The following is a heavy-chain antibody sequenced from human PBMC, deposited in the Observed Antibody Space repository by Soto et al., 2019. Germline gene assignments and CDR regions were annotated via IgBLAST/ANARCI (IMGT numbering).Heavy chain of an antibody. J-gene: IGHJ6*02. D-gene: IGHD3-10*01. CDR2: INWNSGSI. CDR3: AKDRGSGSYAANYYYYGMDV. V-gene: IGHV3-9*01. CDR1: GFSFDDYA. Sequence: PGGSLRLSCAASGFSFDDYAIHWVRQAPGKGLEWVSGINWNSGSIGYADYVKGRFTISRDNAKTSLYLQMNSLRVEDTALYYCAKDRGSGSYAANYYYYGMDVWGQGTTVTVSS.